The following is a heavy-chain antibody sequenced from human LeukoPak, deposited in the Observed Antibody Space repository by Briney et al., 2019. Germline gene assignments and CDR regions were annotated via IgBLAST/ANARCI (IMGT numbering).Heavy chain of an antibody. D-gene: IGHD2-2*03. CDR3: ARDRGWIFPWNTFDI. CDR2: IYHNGTT. V-gene: IGHV4-38-2*02. Sequence: PSETLSLTCTVSDYSISSGYYWGWIRQPPGKGLEWVGTIYHNGTTYYNPSLRSRLTLSLDTPKNQFSLKLRSVTAADTAVYYCARDRGWIFPWNTFDIWGQGTMVTVSS. J-gene: IGHJ3*02. CDR1: DYSISSGYY.